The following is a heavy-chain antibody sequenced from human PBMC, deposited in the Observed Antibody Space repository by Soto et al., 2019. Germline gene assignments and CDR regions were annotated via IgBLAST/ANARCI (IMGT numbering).Heavy chain of an antibody. D-gene: IGHD2-8*01. Sequence: GGSLRLSCTASGFTFRNYAMSWVRQAPGKGLQWVSAISGNGGTTYYADSVKGRFTLSRDNFKDTLYLQMNSLRTEDTAVYYCAKDKVNGRLYFDSWGLGTLVTVSS. CDR1: GFTFRNYA. CDR3: AKDKVNGRLYFDS. J-gene: IGHJ4*02. CDR2: ISGNGGTT. V-gene: IGHV3-23*01.